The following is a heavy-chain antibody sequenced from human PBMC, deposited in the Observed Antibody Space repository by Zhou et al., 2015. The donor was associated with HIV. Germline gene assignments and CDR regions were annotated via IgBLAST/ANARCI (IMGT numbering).Heavy chain of an antibody. J-gene: IGHJ3*02. CDR1: GGTFSSYT. CDR2: IIPILGIA. Sequence: QVQLVQSGAEVKKPGSSVKVSCKASGGTFSSYTISWVRQAPGQGLEWMGRIIPILGIANYAQKFQGRVTITADKSTSTAYMELSSLRSEDTAVYYCASTIIVPAENDAFDIWGQGTMVTVSS. V-gene: IGHV1-69*02. CDR3: ASTIIVPAENDAFDI. D-gene: IGHD2-2*01.